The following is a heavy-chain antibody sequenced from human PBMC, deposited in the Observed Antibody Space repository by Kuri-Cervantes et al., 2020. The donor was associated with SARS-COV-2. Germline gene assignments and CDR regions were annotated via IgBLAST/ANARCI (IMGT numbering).Heavy chain of an antibody. CDR3: ASVKYIDYYYYMDV. CDR1: GESFIGYY. Sequence: GSLRLSCAVYGESFIGYYWSWVRQPPGKGLEWIGDTNHSGSTNYNPSLKSRVTISVDTSKNQFSLKLSSVTAADTAVYYCASVKYIDYYYYMDVWGKGTTVTVSS. CDR2: TNHSGST. V-gene: IGHV4-34*01. J-gene: IGHJ6*03. D-gene: IGHD2-15*01.